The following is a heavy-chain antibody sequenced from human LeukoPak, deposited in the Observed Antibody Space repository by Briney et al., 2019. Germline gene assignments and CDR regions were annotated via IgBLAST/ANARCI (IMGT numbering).Heavy chain of an antibody. Sequence: PGGSLRLSCAASGFTFSGSAMHWVRQASGKGLEWVGRIRSKANSYATAYAASVNGRFTISRDDSKNTAYLQMNSLKTEDTAVYYCTSSSLGYYYGMDVWGQGTTVTVSS. J-gene: IGHJ6*02. V-gene: IGHV3-73*01. CDR1: GFTFSGSA. D-gene: IGHD6-6*01. CDR3: TSSSLGYYYGMDV. CDR2: IRSKANSYAT.